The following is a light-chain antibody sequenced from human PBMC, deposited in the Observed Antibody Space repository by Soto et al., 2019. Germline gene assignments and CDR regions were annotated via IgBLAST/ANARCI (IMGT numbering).Light chain of an antibody. Sequence: QSVLTQSPSVSGAPGQRVTISCTGSSSNIGAGYDVHWYQQLPGTAPKLLIYGNSNRHSGVPDRFSGSKSGTSASLAITGLQAEDEADYYCQSYDSSLSGHVVFGGGTKLTVL. CDR1: SSNIGAGYD. J-gene: IGLJ2*01. V-gene: IGLV1-40*01. CDR2: GNS. CDR3: QSYDSSLSGHVV.